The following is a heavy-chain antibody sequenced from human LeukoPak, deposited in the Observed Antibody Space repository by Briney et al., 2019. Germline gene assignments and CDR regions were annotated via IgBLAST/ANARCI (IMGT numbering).Heavy chain of an antibody. J-gene: IGHJ6*02. CDR1: GYIFTSYW. CDR3: ARLPAGSGYNYYYYGMDV. Sequence: GESLRISCKGSGYIFTSYWISWVRQMPGKGLEWMGRIDPSDSYTNYSPSFQGHVTISADKSISTAYLQWSSLKASDTAMYYCARLPAGSGYNYYYYGMDVWGQGTTVIVSS. D-gene: IGHD3-22*01. V-gene: IGHV5-10-1*01. CDR2: IDPSDSYT.